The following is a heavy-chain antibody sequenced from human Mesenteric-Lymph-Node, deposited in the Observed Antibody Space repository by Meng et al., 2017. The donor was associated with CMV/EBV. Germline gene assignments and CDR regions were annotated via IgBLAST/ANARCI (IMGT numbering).Heavy chain of an antibody. Sequence: ASVKVSCNASGYTFTSYYIIWVRQATGQGLEWMGWMNPNSGNTGYAQKFQGRVTMTRNTSISTAYMELSSLRSEDTAVYYCARQSWGNYYNYFDYWGQGTLVTVSS. D-gene: IGHD3-16*01. J-gene: IGHJ4*02. CDR2: MNPNSGNT. CDR3: ARQSWGNYYNYFDY. CDR1: GYTFTSYY. V-gene: IGHV1-8*01.